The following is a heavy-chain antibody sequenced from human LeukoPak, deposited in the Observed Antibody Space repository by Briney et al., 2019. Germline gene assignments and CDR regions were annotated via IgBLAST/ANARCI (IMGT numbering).Heavy chain of an antibody. D-gene: IGHD1-26*01. CDR3: ARDSTPLLESYYPPSGLDV. J-gene: IGHJ6*02. Sequence: GGSLRLSCAASGFTFSRYGMHWVRQAPGKGLEWVAVISYDGSNKYYADSVKGRFIISRDNSRNTLYLQMNSLRCEDTTVYYCARDSTPLLESYYPPSGLDVGGQGTTVSVS. CDR1: GFTFSRYG. V-gene: IGHV3-30*03. CDR2: ISYDGSNK.